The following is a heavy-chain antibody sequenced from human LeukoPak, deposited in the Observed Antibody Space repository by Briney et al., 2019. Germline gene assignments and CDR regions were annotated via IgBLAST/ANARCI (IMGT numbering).Heavy chain of an antibody. J-gene: IGHJ4*02. CDR1: GGSFSAYY. D-gene: IGHD6-19*01. CDR3: ATERRYSIGRWDYYLDN. Sequence: PSETLSLTCAVYGGSFSAYYWSWIRQSPGKGLEWIGEINHSGGTNYNPTLQSRVTILVDTSKNQFSLKLSSVTAADTAVYYCATERRYSIGRWDYYLDNWGQEILLTVSS. V-gene: IGHV4-34*01. CDR2: INHSGGT.